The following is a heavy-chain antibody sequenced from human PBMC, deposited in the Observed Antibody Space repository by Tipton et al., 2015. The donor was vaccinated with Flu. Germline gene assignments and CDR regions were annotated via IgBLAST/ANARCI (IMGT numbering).Heavy chain of an antibody. V-gene: IGHV5-51*03. J-gene: IGHJ4*02. CDR1: RNTYTSYW. CDR3: VRPISGSYYYFAY. D-gene: IGHD1-26*01. CDR2: IYPDDSHT. Sequence: VQLVQSGAEVKKAGESLRISCQGSRNTYTSYWIGWVRQKPGKGLEWMGIIYPDDSHTKYSQSFRGQVTISADKSTSTAYLQWTSLKASDTAMYYCVRPISGSYYYFAYWGPGTLVTVSS.